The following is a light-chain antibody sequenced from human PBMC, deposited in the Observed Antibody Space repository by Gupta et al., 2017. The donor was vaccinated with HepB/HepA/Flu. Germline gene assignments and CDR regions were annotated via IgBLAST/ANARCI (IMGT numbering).Light chain of an antibody. CDR3: MQALQTPWT. CDR2: LGS. V-gene: IGKV2-28*01. J-gene: IGKJ1*01. Sequence: IAITRSPLSLPVTPGEPASISCRSSQSLLHSNGYNYLDWYRQKPGQSPQLLIYLGSNRASGVPDRFSGSGSGTDFTLKISRVEAEDVGVYYCMQALQTPWTFGQGTKVEIK. CDR1: QSLLHSNGYNY.